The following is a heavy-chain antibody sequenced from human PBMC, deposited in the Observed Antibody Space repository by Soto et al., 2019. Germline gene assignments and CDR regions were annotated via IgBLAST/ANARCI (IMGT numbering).Heavy chain of an antibody. CDR1: GGSISSSSYY. V-gene: IGHV4-39*01. CDR2: IYYSGST. D-gene: IGHD3-22*01. J-gene: IGHJ4*02. Sequence: ETLSLTCTVSGGSISSSSYYWGWIRQPPGKGLEWIGSIYYSGSTYYNPSLKSRVTISVDTSKNQFSLKLSSVTAADTAVYYCARLYYYDSSGYYYYYFDYWGQGTLVTVSS. CDR3: ARLYYYDSSGYYYYYFDY.